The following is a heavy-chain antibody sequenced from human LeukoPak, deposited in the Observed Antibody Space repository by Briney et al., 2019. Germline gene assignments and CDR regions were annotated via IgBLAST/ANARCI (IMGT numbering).Heavy chain of an antibody. CDR3: ARVRYYGSGSYSDY. V-gene: IGHV1-2*06. CDR1: GYTFTGYY. D-gene: IGHD3-10*01. J-gene: IGHJ4*02. Sequence: ASVKVSCKASGYTFTGYYMHWVRQAPGQGLEWMGRINPNSGGTNYAQKFQGRVTMTRDTSTSTAYMELSRLRSDDTAVYYCARVRYYGSGSYSDYWGQETLVTVSS. CDR2: INPNSGGT.